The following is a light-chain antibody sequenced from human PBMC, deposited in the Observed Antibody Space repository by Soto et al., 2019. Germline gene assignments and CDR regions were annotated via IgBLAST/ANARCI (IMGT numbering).Light chain of an antibody. CDR1: QSISSY. CDR3: QRSYSTPFT. CDR2: AAS. J-gene: IGKJ3*01. Sequence: DIPMTQSPSSLSASVGDRVTITCRASQSISSYLNWYQQKPGKAPKLLIYAASSLQSGAPLRFSGSGSGTDFTLTISSLQPEDFATYYCQRSYSTPFTFGRGTKVDIK. V-gene: IGKV1-39*01.